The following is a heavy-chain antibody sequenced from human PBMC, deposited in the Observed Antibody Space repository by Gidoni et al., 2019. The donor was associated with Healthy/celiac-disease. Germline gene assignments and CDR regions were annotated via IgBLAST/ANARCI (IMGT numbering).Heavy chain of an antibody. D-gene: IGHD3-9*01. CDR3: SDILTGS. V-gene: IGHV3-73*02. Sequence: EVQLVESGGGLVQPGGCLKLSCEASGFTFSGSAMHWVRQASGKGLEWVGRIRSKANSYATAYAASVKGRFTISRDDSKNTAYLQMNSLKTEDTAVYYCSDILTGSWGQGTLVTVSS. CDR1: GFTFSGSA. J-gene: IGHJ4*02. CDR2: IRSKANSYAT.